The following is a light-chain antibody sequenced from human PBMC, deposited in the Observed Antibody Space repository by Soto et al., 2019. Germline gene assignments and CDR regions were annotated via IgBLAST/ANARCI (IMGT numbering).Light chain of an antibody. CDR2: SAS. J-gene: IGKJ4*01. CDR3: QQLSRYPLT. CDR1: QALSNY. Sequence: DIQLTQSPSFLSASVGDTVTITCRASQALSNYLAWYQQKPGKAPDLLIYSASILQGGVPSRFSGSGSETEFSLTIRALQPEDFATYYCQQLSRYPLTFGGGTKVEIK. V-gene: IGKV1-9*01.